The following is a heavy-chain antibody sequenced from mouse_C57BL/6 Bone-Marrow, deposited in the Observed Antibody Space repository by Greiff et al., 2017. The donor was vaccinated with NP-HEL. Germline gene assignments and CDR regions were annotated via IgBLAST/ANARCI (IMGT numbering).Heavy chain of an antibody. CDR1: GFNIKDDY. D-gene: IGHD1-1*02. Sequence: EVQLVESGAELVRPGASVKLSCTASGFNIKDDYMHWVKQRPEQGLEWIGWIDPENGDTEYASKFQGKATITADTSSNTAYLQLSSLTSEDTDVYYCTTSLDGSYLAWFAYWGQGTLVTVSA. CDR3: TTSLDGSYLAWFAY. J-gene: IGHJ3*01. CDR2: IDPENGDT. V-gene: IGHV14-4*01.